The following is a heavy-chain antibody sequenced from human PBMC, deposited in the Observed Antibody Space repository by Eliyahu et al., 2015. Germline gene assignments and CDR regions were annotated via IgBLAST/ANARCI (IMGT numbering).Heavy chain of an antibody. V-gene: IGHV1-2*02. CDR1: GYTFTDFF. CDR3: ATNKQLYPSAYDSPHYFDS. Sequence: QVQLVQSGAEVXKPGASLKVSCXASGYTFTDFFLPWVRQXPGTGPEWMGWIKPNSGGTNYAQKFQGRVTMTSDTSISTAYMELSRLRSDDTAVYYCATNKQLYPSAYDSPHYFDSWGQGALVSVSS. D-gene: IGHD5-12*01. CDR2: IKPNSGGT. J-gene: IGHJ4*02.